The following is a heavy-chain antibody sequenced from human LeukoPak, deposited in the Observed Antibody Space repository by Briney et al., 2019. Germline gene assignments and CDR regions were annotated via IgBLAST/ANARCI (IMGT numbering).Heavy chain of an antibody. CDR1: EGTFSSYA. CDR3: ARDSRFSGSYRSY. D-gene: IGHD1-26*01. J-gene: IGHJ4*02. Sequence: GASVKVSRKASEGTFSSYAISWVRQAPGQGLEWMGGIIPIFGTANYAQKFQGRVTITTDESTSTAYMELRSLRSDDTAVYYCARDSRFSGSYRSYWGQGTLVTVSS. CDR2: IIPIFGTA. V-gene: IGHV1-69*05.